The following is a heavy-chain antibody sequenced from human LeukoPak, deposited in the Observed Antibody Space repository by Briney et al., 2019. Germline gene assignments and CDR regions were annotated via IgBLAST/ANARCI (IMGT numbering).Heavy chain of an antibody. CDR1: GFTFSSYE. CDR2: ISSIGSTI. Sequence: GGSLRLSCAASGFTFSSYEMNWVRQAPGKGLEWVSYISSIGSTIYYADSVKGRFTISRDNAKNSLYLQMNSLRAEDTAVYYCARSSRSLRISSWYDYWGQGTLVTVSS. D-gene: IGHD6-13*01. J-gene: IGHJ4*02. CDR3: ARSSRSLRISSWYDY. V-gene: IGHV3-48*03.